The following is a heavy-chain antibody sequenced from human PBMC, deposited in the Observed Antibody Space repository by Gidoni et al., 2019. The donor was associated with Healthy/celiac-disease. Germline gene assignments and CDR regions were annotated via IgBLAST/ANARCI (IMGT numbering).Heavy chain of an antibody. CDR2: INAGNGNT. CDR3: AREKAVTYYYYGMDV. V-gene: IGHV1-3*01. D-gene: IGHD4-17*01. J-gene: IGHJ6*02. Sequence: QVQLVQSGAEVKKPGASVKVSCKASGYTFTSYAMHWVRQAPGQRLEWMGWINAGNGNTKYSQKFQGRVTITRDTSASTAYMELSSLRSEDTAVYYCAREKAVTYYYYGMDVWGQGTTVTVSS. CDR1: GYTFTSYA.